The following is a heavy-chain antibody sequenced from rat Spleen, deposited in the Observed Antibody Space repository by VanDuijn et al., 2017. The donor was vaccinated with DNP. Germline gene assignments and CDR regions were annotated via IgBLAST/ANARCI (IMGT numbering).Heavy chain of an antibody. D-gene: IGHD3-1*01. CDR3: ARHPDY. CDR2: MSSGGTA. V-gene: IGHV2-6*01. J-gene: IGHJ2*01. Sequence: QVQLKESGPGMVQPSQTLSLTCTASGFSLPDYSVHWVRQPPGRGLEWIAAMSSGGTAYSTSLLKTRLRLSRDTSKSQVFLQMNSLQSEDTAMYFCARHPDYWGQGVMVTVSS. CDR1: GFSLPDYS.